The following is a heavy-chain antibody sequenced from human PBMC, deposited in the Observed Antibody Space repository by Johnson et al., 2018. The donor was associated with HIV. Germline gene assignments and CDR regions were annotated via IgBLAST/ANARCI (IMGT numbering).Heavy chain of an antibody. Sequence: QVQLVESGGGVVQPGRSLRLSCAASGFTLSNYGMHWVRQAPGKGLEWVAVIWHDGSNKYYADSVKGRFTISRDNSKNTLYLQMNSLRAEDTAVYYCAQGNFEWELGAFDIWGQGTMVTVSS. D-gene: IGHD1-26*01. J-gene: IGHJ3*02. CDR1: GFTLSNYG. V-gene: IGHV3-33*06. CDR2: IWHDGSNK. CDR3: AQGNFEWELGAFDI.